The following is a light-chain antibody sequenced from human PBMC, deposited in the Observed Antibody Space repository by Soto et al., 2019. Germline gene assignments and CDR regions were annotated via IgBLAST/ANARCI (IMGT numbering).Light chain of an antibody. Sequence: IQMTQSPSTLSASVGDRVTIACRASQSISSYLAWYQQKPGKAPKLLIYDAFKLESGVPSRFSGSGSGTKFTLAITSLQPDDFAIYYCQQYNTYSSTFGQGTKLEIK. J-gene: IGKJ2*01. CDR2: DAF. V-gene: IGKV1-5*01. CDR3: QQYNTYSST. CDR1: QSISSY.